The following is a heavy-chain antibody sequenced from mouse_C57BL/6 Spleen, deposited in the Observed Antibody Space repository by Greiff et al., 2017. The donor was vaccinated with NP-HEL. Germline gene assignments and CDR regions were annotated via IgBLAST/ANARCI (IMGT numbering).Heavy chain of an antibody. D-gene: IGHD2-4*01. CDR2: IDPSDSET. CDR3: ARGGRNYYEYDGAMDY. CDR1: GYTFTSYW. Sequence: QVQLQQPGAELVRPGSSVKLSCKASGYTFTSYWMHWVKQRPIQGLEWIGNIDPSDSETHYNQKFKDKATLTVDKSSSTAYMQLSSLTSEDSAVYYGARGGRNYYEYDGAMDYWGQGTSVTVSS. J-gene: IGHJ4*01. V-gene: IGHV1-52*01.